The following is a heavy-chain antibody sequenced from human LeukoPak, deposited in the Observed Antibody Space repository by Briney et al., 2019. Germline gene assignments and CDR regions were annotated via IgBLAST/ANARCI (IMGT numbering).Heavy chain of an antibody. Sequence: PGGSLRLSCAASGFTVSSNYMSWVRQAPGKGLEWVSVIYSGGSTYYADSVKGRFTISRDNSKNTLYLQMNSLRAEDTAVYYCAKDLSHYGSGSSGNAFDIWGQGTMVTVSS. CDR3: AKDLSHYGSGSSGNAFDI. J-gene: IGHJ3*02. CDR2: IYSGGST. V-gene: IGHV3-53*01. D-gene: IGHD3-10*01. CDR1: GFTVSSNY.